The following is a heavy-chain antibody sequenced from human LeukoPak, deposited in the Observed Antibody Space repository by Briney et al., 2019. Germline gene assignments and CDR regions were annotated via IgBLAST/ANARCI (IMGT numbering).Heavy chain of an antibody. D-gene: IGHD1-26*01. J-gene: IGHJ4*02. CDR1: GGSISDYY. Sequence: ASETLSLTCTVSGGSISDYYWSWIRQPPGKGLEWIGYIYYSGSTNYNPSLKSRVTISVDTSKNQFSLKLSSVTAADTAVYYCARGRGSYWGQGTLVTVSS. V-gene: IGHV4-59*12. CDR2: IYYSGST. CDR3: ARGRGSY.